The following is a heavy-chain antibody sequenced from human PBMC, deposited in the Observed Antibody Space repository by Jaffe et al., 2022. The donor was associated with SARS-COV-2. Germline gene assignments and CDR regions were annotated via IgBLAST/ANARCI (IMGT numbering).Heavy chain of an antibody. Sequence: QVQLVQSGSELKKPGASVKVSCKASGYTFTSYAMNWVRQAPGQGLEWMGWINTNTGNPTYAQGFTGRFVFSLDTSVSTAYLQISSLKAEDTAVYYCASNPYSSSWYGDDPNGWFDPWGQGTLVTVSS. CDR3: ASNPYSSSWYGDDPNGWFDP. D-gene: IGHD6-13*01. V-gene: IGHV7-4-1*02. CDR1: GYTFTSYA. CDR2: INTNTGNP. J-gene: IGHJ5*02.